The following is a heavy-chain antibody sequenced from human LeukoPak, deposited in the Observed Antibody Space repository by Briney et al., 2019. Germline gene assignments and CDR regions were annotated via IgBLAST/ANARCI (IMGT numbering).Heavy chain of an antibody. CDR2: IEIDGSTA. D-gene: IGHD6-19*01. V-gene: IGHV3-74*01. CDR1: GFTLRSYW. CDR3: ARDPSYSSGWYDY. Sequence: PGGSLGLSCAASGFTLRSYWMHWVRQAPGKGLVWVSRIEIDGSTASYADSVKGRFTISRDNAKSTLYLQMNSLRAEDTAVYYCARDPSYSSGWYDYWGQGTLVTVSS. J-gene: IGHJ4*02.